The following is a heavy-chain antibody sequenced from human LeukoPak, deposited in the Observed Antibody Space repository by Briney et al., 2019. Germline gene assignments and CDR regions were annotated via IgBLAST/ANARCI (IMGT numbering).Heavy chain of an antibody. J-gene: IGHJ4*02. Sequence: SETLSLTCTVSGGSISSGGYYWSWIRQPPGKGLEWSGYIYHSGSTYYNPSLKSRVTISVDRSKNQFSLKLSSVTAADTAVYYCASSSPQTDWGQGTLVTVSS. D-gene: IGHD6-6*01. CDR3: ASSSPQTD. CDR1: GGSISSGGYY. V-gene: IGHV4-30-2*01. CDR2: IYHSGST.